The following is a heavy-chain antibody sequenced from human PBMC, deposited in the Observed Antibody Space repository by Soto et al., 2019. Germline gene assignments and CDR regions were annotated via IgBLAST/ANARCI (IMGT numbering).Heavy chain of an antibody. CDR1: GFTFSSYD. CDR3: ARVYSSSIYYYGMDV. Sequence: GGSLSLSCAASGFTFSSYDMHWVRQATGKGLEWVSAIGTAGDTYYPGSVKGRFTISRENAKNSLYLQMNSLRAEDTAVYYCARVYSSSIYYYGMDVWGQGTTVTVSS. J-gene: IGHJ6*02. D-gene: IGHD6-13*01. V-gene: IGHV3-13*01. CDR2: IGTAGDT.